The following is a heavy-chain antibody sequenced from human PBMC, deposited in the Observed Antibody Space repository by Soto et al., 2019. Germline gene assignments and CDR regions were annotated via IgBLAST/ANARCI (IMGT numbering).Heavy chain of an antibody. Sequence: GRSLRLSLAASGLTFSSYRMGWVRQDPGKGLEWVANIKQDGSEKYYVDSVKGRFTISRDNAKNSLYLQMNSLRAEDTAVYYCARVRLRFLEWSASDYYYYGMDVWGQGTTVTVSS. CDR2: IKQDGSEK. V-gene: IGHV3-7*01. J-gene: IGHJ6*02. CDR3: ARVRLRFLEWSASDYYYYGMDV. D-gene: IGHD3-3*01. CDR1: GLTFSSYR.